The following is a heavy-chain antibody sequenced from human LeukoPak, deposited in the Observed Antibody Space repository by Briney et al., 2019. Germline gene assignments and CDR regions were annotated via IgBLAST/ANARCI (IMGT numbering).Heavy chain of an antibody. Sequence: PGGSLRLSCAAPGFTFSSYSMNWVRQAPGKGLEWVSYISSSSGTIYYADSVKGRFTISRDNAENSLYLQMSSLRAEDTAVYYCARGGLRGDYWGQGTLVTVSS. CDR2: ISSSSGTI. CDR3: ARGGLRGDY. J-gene: IGHJ4*02. CDR1: GFTFSSYS. V-gene: IGHV3-48*01. D-gene: IGHD4-17*01.